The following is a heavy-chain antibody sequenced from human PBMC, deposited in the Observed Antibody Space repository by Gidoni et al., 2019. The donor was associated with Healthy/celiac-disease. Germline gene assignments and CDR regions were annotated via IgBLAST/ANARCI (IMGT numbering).Heavy chain of an antibody. CDR3: TRDDLDLTEDY. CDR2: IRSKAYGGTT. CDR1: GFTFGDYA. D-gene: IGHD1-7*01. J-gene: IGHJ4*02. Sequence: EVQLVESGGGLVKPGRSLRLSCTASGFTFGDYAMRWFRQAPGKGLEWVGFIRSKAYGGTTEYAASVKGRFTISRDDSKSIAYLQMNSLKTEDTAVYYCTRDDLDLTEDYWGQGTLVTVSS. V-gene: IGHV3-49*05.